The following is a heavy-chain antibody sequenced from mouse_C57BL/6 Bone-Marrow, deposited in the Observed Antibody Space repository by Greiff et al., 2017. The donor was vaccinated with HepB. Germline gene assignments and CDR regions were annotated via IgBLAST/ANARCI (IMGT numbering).Heavy chain of an antibody. CDR2: ISDGGSYT. CDR1: GFTFSSYA. Sequence: VQLKESGGGLVKPGGSLKLSCAASGFTFSSYAMSWVRQTPEKRLEWVATISDGGSYTYYPDNVKGRFTISRDNAKNNLYLQMSHLKSEDTAMYYCARVSPFAYWGQGTLVTVSA. J-gene: IGHJ3*01. V-gene: IGHV5-4*01. CDR3: ARVSPFAY.